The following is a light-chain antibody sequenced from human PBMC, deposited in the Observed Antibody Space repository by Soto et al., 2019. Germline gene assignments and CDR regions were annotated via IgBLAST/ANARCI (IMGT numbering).Light chain of an antibody. CDR1: QSVITS. Sequence: EIVLTQSPATLSLSPGERATLSCRASQSVITSLAWYQQKPGQAPRLLIYDASNRATGIPARFSGSGSGTDFTLTISSLEPEDFAVYYCQQRSNWLTFGGGTKVEIK. CDR2: DAS. CDR3: QQRSNWLT. J-gene: IGKJ4*01. V-gene: IGKV3-11*01.